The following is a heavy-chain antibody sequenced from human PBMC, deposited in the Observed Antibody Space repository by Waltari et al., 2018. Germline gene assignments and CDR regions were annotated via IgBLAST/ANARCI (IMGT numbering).Heavy chain of an antibody. CDR3: ARGLWSGYYYFDY. CDR1: GGSISNLR. D-gene: IGHD3-3*01. V-gene: IGHV4-59*11. CDR2: IYNSEST. Sequence: QVQLQESGPGLVKSSETLSLTCSVSGGSISNLRWNWIRQPPGKGLEWIAYIYNSESTNYNPSLRSRVTMSVDTSKNQFSLRLSSVTAADTAVYYCARGLWSGYYYFDYWGPGTLVTVSS. J-gene: IGHJ4*02.